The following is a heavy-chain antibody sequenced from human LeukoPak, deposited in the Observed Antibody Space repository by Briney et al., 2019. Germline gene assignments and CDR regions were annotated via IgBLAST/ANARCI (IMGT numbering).Heavy chain of an antibody. V-gene: IGHV3-48*03. Sequence: PGGSLRLSCAASGFTFSSYEMNWVRQAPGKGLEWVSYISSSGSTIYYADSVKGRFTISRDNARNSLYLQMNSLRAEDTAVYYCARGDSSGDYWGQETLVTVSS. CDR2: ISSSGSTI. J-gene: IGHJ4*02. CDR3: ARGDSSGDY. D-gene: IGHD6-19*01. CDR1: GFTFSSYE.